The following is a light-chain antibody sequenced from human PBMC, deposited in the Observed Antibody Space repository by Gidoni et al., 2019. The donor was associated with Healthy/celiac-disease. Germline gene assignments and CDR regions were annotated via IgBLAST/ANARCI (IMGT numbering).Light chain of an antibody. CDR1: SSNIGSNT. J-gene: IGLJ2*01. CDR2: SNN. V-gene: IGLV1-44*01. Sequence: QSVLTQPTSASGTPGQRVTISCSGSSSNIGSNTVNWSQQLPGTAPKLLIYSNNQRPSGVPDRFSGSKSGTSASLAISGLQSEDEADYYCAAWDDSLNGVVFGGGTKLTVL. CDR3: AAWDDSLNGVV.